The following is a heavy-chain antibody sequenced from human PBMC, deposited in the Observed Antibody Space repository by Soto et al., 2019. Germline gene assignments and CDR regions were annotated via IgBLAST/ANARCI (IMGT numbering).Heavy chain of an antibody. V-gene: IGHV6-1*01. CDR1: GDSVSSNSAA. J-gene: IGHJ4*02. CDR3: ARAGLQLWSTSLDY. CDR2: TYYRSKWYN. D-gene: IGHD5-18*01. Sequence: HSQTLSLTCAISGDSVSSNSAAWNWIRQSPSRGLEWLGRTYYRSKWYNDYAVSVKSRITINPDTSKNQFSLQLNSVTPEDTSVYYCARAGLQLWSTSLDYWGQGTLVTVPQ.